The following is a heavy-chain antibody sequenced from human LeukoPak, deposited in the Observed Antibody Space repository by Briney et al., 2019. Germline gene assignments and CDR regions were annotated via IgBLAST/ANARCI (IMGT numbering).Heavy chain of an antibody. D-gene: IGHD6-19*01. Sequence: ASVKVSCKASGYTFTDYNLHWVRQAPGEGVEWMGWINPKSGGTKFAQKHQGGVTMTADTSIDTAYLELSNLKSDDTAIYYCARSSSGWPLYFDCWGQGTLVTVAS. CDR1: GYTFTDYN. CDR3: ARSSSGWPLYFDC. J-gene: IGHJ4*02. V-gene: IGHV1-2*02. CDR2: INPKSGGT.